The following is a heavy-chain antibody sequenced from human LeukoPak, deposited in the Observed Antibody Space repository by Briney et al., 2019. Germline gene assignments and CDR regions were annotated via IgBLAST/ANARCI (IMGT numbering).Heavy chain of an antibody. V-gene: IGHV3-23*01. CDR3: ANGRGSYEAS. CDR1: GFTFGHNA. J-gene: IGHJ4*02. Sequence: GGSLRLSCVASGFTFGHNAMAWVRQAPGKRLEWVSALSGSGGSTYYADSVKGRFTISRDNSKNTLYLQMNSLRAEDTAVYYCANGRGSYEASWGQGTLVTVSS. CDR2: LSGSGGST. D-gene: IGHD1-26*01.